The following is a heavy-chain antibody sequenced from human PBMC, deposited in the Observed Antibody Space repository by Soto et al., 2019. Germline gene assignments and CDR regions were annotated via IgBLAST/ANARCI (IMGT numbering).Heavy chain of an antibody. J-gene: IGHJ4*02. V-gene: IGHV3-23*01. CDR1: GFTFSSYA. CDR3: AKVQWLRFLYFDY. Sequence: GGSLRLSCAASGFTFSSYAMSWVRQAPGKGLEWVSAISGSGGTTYYADSVKGRFTISRDNSKNTLYLQMNSLRAEDTAVYYCAKVQWLRFLYFDYWGQGTLVTVSS. D-gene: IGHD5-12*01. CDR2: ISGSGGTT.